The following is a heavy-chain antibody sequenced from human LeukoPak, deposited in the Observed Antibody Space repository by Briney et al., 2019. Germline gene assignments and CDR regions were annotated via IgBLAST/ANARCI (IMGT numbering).Heavy chain of an antibody. J-gene: IGHJ3*02. CDR3: ACNWNYVDAFDI. CDR1: GYSFTSYW. CDR2: IYRGESDT. D-gene: IGHD1-7*01. V-gene: IGHV5-51*01. Sequence: GGSLQISSKGSGYSFTSYWIGGVRQMPGKGREGMGIIYRGESDTRYSPSCEGQVTISANKSTSTAYPQWSSLKASDTAMYYCACNWNYVDAFDIWGQGTMVTVSS.